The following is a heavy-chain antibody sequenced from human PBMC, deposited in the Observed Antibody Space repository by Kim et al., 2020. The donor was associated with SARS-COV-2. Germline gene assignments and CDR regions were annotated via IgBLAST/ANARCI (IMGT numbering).Heavy chain of an antibody. V-gene: IGHV1-69*13. J-gene: IGHJ5*02. Sequence: SVKVSCKASGGTFSSYAISWVRQAPGQGLEWMGGIIPIFGTANYAQKFQGRVTITADESTSTAYMELSSLRSEDTAVYYCARNLYDSGGYYSNWFDPWGQGTLVTVSS. D-gene: IGHD3-22*01. CDR1: GGTFSSYA. CDR2: IIPIFGTA. CDR3: ARNLYDSGGYYSNWFDP.